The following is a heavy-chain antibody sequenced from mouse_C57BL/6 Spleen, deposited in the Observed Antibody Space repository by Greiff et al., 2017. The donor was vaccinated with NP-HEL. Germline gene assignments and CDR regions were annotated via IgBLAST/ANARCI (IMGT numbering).Heavy chain of an antibody. Sequence: EVKLVESGPGLVKPSQSLSLTCSVTGYSITSGYYWNWIRQFPGNKLEWMGYISYDGSNNYNPSLKNRISITRDTSKNQFFLKLNSVTTEDTATYYCARCGYDYDEAWFAYWGQGTLVTVSA. V-gene: IGHV3-6*01. D-gene: IGHD2-4*01. CDR2: ISYDGSN. CDR3: ARCGYDYDEAWFAY. J-gene: IGHJ3*01. CDR1: GYSITSGYY.